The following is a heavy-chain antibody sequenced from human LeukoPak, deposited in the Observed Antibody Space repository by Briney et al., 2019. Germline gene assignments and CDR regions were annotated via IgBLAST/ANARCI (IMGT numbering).Heavy chain of an antibody. CDR3: AKDPDFYY. Sequence: GGSLRLSCAPSGFTFNAYGMHWVRQARAKGVEGVAFISYDGSNIYYGDSVKGRFTISRNNSKNTLYLQMNDLRTEDTAVYYCAKDPDFYYWGQGTLVTVSS. J-gene: IGHJ4*02. V-gene: IGHV3-30*18. CDR1: GFTFNAYG. CDR2: ISYDGSNI.